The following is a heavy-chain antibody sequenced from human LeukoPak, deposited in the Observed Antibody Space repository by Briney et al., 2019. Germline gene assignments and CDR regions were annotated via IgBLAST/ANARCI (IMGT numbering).Heavy chain of an antibody. CDR1: GDSVSSNSAA. J-gene: IGHJ6*02. Sequence: SQTLSLTCAISGDSVSSNSAAWNWIRQSPSRGLEWLGRTYYRSKWYNDYAVSVKSRITINPDTSKNQFSLQLNSVTPEDTAVYYCARDSCSGTSCYHTPHYYYGMDVWGQGTTVTVSS. D-gene: IGHD2-2*01. V-gene: IGHV6-1*01. CDR3: ARDSCSGTSCYHTPHYYYGMDV. CDR2: TYYRSKWYN.